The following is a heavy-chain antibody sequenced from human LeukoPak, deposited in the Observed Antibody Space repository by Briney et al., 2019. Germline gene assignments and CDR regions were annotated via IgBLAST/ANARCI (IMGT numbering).Heavy chain of an antibody. CDR3: GRLHPTDNWFDP. J-gene: IGHJ5*02. CDR2: ISGSGGST. D-gene: IGHD4-11*01. CDR1: GFTFSSYA. Sequence: GGSLRLSCAASGFTFSSYAMSWVRQAPGKGLEWVSAISGSGGSTYYADSVKGRFAISRGNSKNTLYLQMNSLRAEDTAVYYCGRLHPTDNWFDPWGQGTLVTVSS. V-gene: IGHV3-23*01.